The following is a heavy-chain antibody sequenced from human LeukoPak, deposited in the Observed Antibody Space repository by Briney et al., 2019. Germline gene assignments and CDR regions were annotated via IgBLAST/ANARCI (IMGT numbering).Heavy chain of an antibody. J-gene: IGHJ4*02. CDR2: INPNSGGT. CDR3: ARDLTVYAHPPYY. Sequence: GASVKVSCKASGYTFTGYYMHWVRQAPGQGLEWMGWINPNSGGTNYAQKFQGRVTMTRDTSISTAYMELSRLRSDDTAVYYCARDLTVYAHPPYYWGQGTLVTVSS. CDR1: GYTFTGYY. V-gene: IGHV1-2*02. D-gene: IGHD2-8*01.